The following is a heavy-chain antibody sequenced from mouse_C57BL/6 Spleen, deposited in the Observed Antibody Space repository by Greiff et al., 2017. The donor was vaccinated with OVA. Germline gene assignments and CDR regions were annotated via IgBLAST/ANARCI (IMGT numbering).Heavy chain of an antibody. CDR3: ARYGNYYFDY. J-gene: IGHJ2*01. CDR2: IDPSDSYT. D-gene: IGHD2-1*01. V-gene: IGHV1-50*01. CDR1: GYTFTSYW. Sequence: QVQLQQPGAELVKPGASVKLSCTASGYTFTSYWMQWVKQRPGQGLEWIGEIDPSDSYTNYNQKFKGKATLTVDTSSSTAYMQLSSLTSEDSAVYYCARYGNYYFDYGGQGTTLTVAS.